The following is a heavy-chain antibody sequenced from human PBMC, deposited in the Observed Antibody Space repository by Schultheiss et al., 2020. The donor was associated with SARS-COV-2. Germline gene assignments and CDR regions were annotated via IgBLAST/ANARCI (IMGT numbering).Heavy chain of an antibody. CDR2: MNPNSGNT. CDR1: GYTFTGYD. CDR3: ARSDFWSGYYGYYYYGMDV. D-gene: IGHD3-3*01. V-gene: IGHV1-8*03. J-gene: IGHJ6*02. Sequence: ASVKVSCKASGYTFTGYDINWVRQATGQGLEWMGWMNPNSGNTGYAQKFQGRVTITRNTSISTAYMELSSLRSEDTAVYYCARSDFWSGYYGYYYYGMDVWGQGTTVTGSS.